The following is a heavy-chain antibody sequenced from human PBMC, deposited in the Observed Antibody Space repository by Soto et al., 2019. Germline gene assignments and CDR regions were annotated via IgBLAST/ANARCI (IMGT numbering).Heavy chain of an antibody. CDR1: GGSISSGGYY. CDR2: IHYTGST. D-gene: IGHD2-15*01. CDR3: ARDRARVAVPDRGDLGAFDI. V-gene: IGHV4-31*03. Sequence: QVQLQESGPGLVKPSQTLSLACTVSGGSISSGGYYWNWIRQHPGKGLEWIGYIHYTGSTHYNESLKSRVTISADTYKNQFSLKLTSVTSAGTAVYYCARDRARVAVPDRGDLGAFDIWGHGTMVTVAS. J-gene: IGHJ3*02.